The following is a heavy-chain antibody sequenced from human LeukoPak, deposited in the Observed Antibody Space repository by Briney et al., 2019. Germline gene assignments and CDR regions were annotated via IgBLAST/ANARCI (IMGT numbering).Heavy chain of an antibody. D-gene: IGHD6-19*01. CDR2: IYYSGST. Sequence: SETLSLTCSVSGVSISSYYWSWIRQPPGKGLEWIAYIYYSGSTNYNPSLKSRVTISIDTSKNQFSLKVSSVTAADTAVYYCATSYSSGWYSLDYWGQGTLVTVSS. CDR1: GVSISSYY. CDR3: ATSYSSGWYSLDY. V-gene: IGHV4-59*01. J-gene: IGHJ4*02.